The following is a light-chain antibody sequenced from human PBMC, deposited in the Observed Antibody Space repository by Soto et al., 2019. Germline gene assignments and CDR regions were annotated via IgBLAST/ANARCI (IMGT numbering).Light chain of an antibody. J-gene: IGKJ1*01. CDR2: DAS. Sequence: DIQMTQSPSTLSASVGDGVTITCRASQSISNRLACYQQRPGRAPKYLIYDASTLDSGAPSRFSGSGSGTEFTLTISRLQPDDVATYYCLQYSSHSWTFGQGTKVDIK. V-gene: IGKV1-5*01. CDR3: LQYSSHSWT. CDR1: QSISNR.